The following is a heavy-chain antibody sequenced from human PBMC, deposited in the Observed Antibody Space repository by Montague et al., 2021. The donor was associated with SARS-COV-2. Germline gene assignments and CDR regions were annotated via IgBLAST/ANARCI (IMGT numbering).Heavy chain of an antibody. Sequence: SETLSLTCTVSGYSISSGYYWGWIRQPPGKGLEWIGSIYHSGSTXYNPSLKSRVTISVDTSKNQFSLKLSSVTAADTAVYYCARDVSYYDFWSGRAQTSPDYWGQGTLVTVSS. J-gene: IGHJ4*02. D-gene: IGHD3-3*01. CDR3: ARDVSYYDFWSGRAQTSPDY. CDR2: IYHSGST. CDR1: GYSISSGYY. V-gene: IGHV4-38-2*02.